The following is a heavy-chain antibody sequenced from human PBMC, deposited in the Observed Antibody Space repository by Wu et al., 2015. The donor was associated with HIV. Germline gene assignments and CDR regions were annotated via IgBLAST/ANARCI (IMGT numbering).Heavy chain of an antibody. CDR2: ISGNNGNI. D-gene: IGHD3-22*01. V-gene: IGHV1-18*01. Sequence: QVQLVQSGGDVKKPGASVRVACKASGFSLNSFGIHWVRQAPGQGLEWMGWISGNNGNIKYGQEFQGRVTMTIDTSTDTEYMEMRSLRSDDTATFYCARGHYYDTSSSPLYWGQGTPVTVSS. CDR3: ARGHYYDTSSSPLY. J-gene: IGHJ4*02. CDR1: GFSLNSFG.